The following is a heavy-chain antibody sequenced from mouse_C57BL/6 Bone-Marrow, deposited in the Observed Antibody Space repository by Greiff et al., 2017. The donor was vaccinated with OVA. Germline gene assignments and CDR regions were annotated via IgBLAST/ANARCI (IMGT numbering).Heavy chain of an antibody. Sequence: QVQLQQPGAELVKPGASVKLSCKASGYTFTSYGISWVKQRTGQGLEWIGEIYPRSGNTYYNEKFKGKATLTADKSSSTAYMELRSLTSEDSAVYFCAPGVWFAYWGQGTLVTVSA. D-gene: IGHD3-1*01. J-gene: IGHJ3*01. CDR3: APGVWFAY. CDR2: IYPRSGNT. V-gene: IGHV1-81*01. CDR1: GYTFTSYG.